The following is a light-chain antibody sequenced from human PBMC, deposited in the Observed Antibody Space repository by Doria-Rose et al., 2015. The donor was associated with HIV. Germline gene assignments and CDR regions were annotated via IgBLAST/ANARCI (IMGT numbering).Light chain of an antibody. J-gene: IGKJ5*01. CDR2: DAS. CDR3: QQYGTSRGT. V-gene: IGKV3-20*01. CDR1: QRVKSSY. Sequence: TQSPGTLSLSPGERATLSCRASQRVKSSYLAWYQQKPGQAPRLLIYDASARATGIPDRCSGSGSGTDFTLTISRLEPEDAAVYYCQQYGTSRGTFGQGTRLEIK.